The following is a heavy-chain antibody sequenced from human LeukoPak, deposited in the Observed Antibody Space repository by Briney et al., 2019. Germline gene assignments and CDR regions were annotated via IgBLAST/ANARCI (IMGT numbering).Heavy chain of an antibody. CDR3: ARDGSGSPDP. J-gene: IGHJ5*02. CDR1: GFTFSDYY. D-gene: IGHD3-10*01. CDR2: ISSSSSYT. Sequence: GGSLRLSRAASGFTFSDYYMSWIRQAPGKGLEWVSYISSSSSYTNYADSVKGRFTISRDNAKNSLYLQMNSLRAEDTAVYYCARDGSGSPDPWGQGTLVTVSS. V-gene: IGHV3-11*06.